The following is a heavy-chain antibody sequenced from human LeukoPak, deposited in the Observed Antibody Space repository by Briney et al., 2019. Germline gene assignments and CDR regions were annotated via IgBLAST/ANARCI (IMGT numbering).Heavy chain of an antibody. Sequence: SLRLSCAASGFTFDDYAMHWVRQAPGKGLEWVSGISWNSGSIGYADSVKGRFTISRDNAKNSLYLQMNSLRAEDMALYYRAKDMTGATTFPDYWGQGTLVTVSS. J-gene: IGHJ4*02. CDR2: ISWNSGSI. CDR1: GFTFDDYA. D-gene: IGHD1-26*01. CDR3: AKDMTGATTFPDY. V-gene: IGHV3-9*03.